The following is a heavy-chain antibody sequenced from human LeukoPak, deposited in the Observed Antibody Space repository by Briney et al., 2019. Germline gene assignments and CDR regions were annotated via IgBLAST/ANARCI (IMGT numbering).Heavy chain of an antibody. Sequence: SETLSLTCTVSGGSISSYYWSWIRQPPGRGLEWIGYIYYSGSTNYNPSLKGRVTISVDTSKNQFSLKLSSVTAADTAVYYCARATNYGGNFDYWGQGTLVTVSS. CDR2: IYYSGST. CDR1: GGSISSYY. D-gene: IGHD4-23*01. J-gene: IGHJ4*02. CDR3: ARATNYGGNFDY. V-gene: IGHV4-59*01.